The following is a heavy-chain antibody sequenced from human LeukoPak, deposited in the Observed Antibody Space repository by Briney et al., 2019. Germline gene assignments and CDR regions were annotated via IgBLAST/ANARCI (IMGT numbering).Heavy chain of an antibody. CDR2: IYYSGST. J-gene: IGHJ5*02. Sequence: SETLSLTCTVSGGSISNSYWSWIRQPPGKGLEWIGYIYYSGSTNYNPSLKSRVPISVDTSKNQFSLRLTSVTAADTAVYYCATTINYYDSSGHYYNWFDPWGQGTLVTVSS. CDR3: ATTINYYDSSGHYYNWFDP. V-gene: IGHV4-59*01. CDR1: GGSISNSY. D-gene: IGHD3-22*01.